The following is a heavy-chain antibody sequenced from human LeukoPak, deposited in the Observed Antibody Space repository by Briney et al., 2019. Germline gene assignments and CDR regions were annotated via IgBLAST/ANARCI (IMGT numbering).Heavy chain of an antibody. D-gene: IGHD2-15*01. CDR1: GYTFTSYG. J-gene: IGHJ4*02. V-gene: IGHV1-18*04. CDR2: ISAYNGNT. Sequence: GASVKVSCKASGYTFTSYGISWVGQAPGQGLEWMGWISAYNGNTNYSQKLQGRVTMTTDTSTSTAYMELRSLRSDDTAVYYCARGDCSGGSCYFGYWGQGTLVTVSS. CDR3: ARGDCSGGSCYFGY.